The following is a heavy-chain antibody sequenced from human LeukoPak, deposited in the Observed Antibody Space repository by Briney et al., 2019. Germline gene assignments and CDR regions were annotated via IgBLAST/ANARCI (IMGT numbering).Heavy chain of an antibody. J-gene: IGHJ4*02. V-gene: IGHV4-4*07. CDR1: GGSISSYY. D-gene: IGHD3-22*01. Sequence: SETLSLTCTVSGGSISSYYWSWIRQPAGKGLQWIGRIYTSGSTNYNPSLKSRVTMSVDPSKNQFSLKLSSVTAAHTTVYYCARSYDSSGYYYFDYWRQATLVTVSS. CDR2: IYTSGST. CDR3: ARSYDSSGYYYFDY.